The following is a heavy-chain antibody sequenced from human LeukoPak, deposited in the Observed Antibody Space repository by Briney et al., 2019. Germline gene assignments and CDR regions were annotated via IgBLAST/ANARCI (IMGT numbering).Heavy chain of an antibody. CDR2: IKQDGSEK. Sequence: GGSLRLSCAASGFTFSSYSMNWVRQAPGKGLEWVANIKQDGSEKYYVDSVKGRFTISRDNAKNSLYLQMNSLRAEDTAVYYCAREGYSSVWWGQGTLVTVSS. V-gene: IGHV3-7*01. D-gene: IGHD6-19*01. J-gene: IGHJ4*02. CDR3: AREGYSSVW. CDR1: GFTFSSYS.